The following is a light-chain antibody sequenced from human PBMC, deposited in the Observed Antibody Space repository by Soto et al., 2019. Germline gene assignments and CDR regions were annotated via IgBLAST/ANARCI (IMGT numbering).Light chain of an antibody. Sequence: QSALTQPASVSGSPGQSITISCTGTSSDVGNYNLVSWYQQHPGQAPKLMIYEGSKRPSGVSNRFSGSKSGNTASLTISGLQAEDEADSYCCSYAGSSTWVFGGGTKLTVL. V-gene: IGLV2-23*01. J-gene: IGLJ3*02. CDR3: CSYAGSSTWV. CDR2: EGS. CDR1: SSDVGNYNL.